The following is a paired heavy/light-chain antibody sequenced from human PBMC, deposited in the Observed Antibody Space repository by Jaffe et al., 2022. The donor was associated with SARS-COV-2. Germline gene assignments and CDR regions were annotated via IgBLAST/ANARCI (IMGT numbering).Heavy chain of an antibody. Sequence: QVQLVESGGGVVQPGRSLRLSCAASGFTFSNYGIHWVRQSPGKGLEWVAFISYDGGNRQYADSVKGRFTISRDNPKNTLYLQMDSLRIEDTAVYYCAREYCSGGSCYFHYFYSYTDVWGKGTTVTVSS. V-gene: IGHV3-30*04. CDR1: GFTFSNYG. J-gene: IGHJ6*03. D-gene: IGHD2-15*01. CDR3: AREYCSGGSCYFHYFYSYTDV. CDR2: ISYDGGNR.
Light chain of an antibody. Sequence: SSELTQDPAVSVALGQTVRITCQGDSLRNYYPNWYQQKPGQAPMLIIYGKNNRPSGIPDRFSGSSSGNTASLTITGAQAADEADYYCNSRDNSDNHLAFGGGTKLTVL. V-gene: IGLV3-19*01. CDR2: GKN. CDR1: SLRNYY. J-gene: IGLJ2*01. CDR3: NSRDNSDNHLA.